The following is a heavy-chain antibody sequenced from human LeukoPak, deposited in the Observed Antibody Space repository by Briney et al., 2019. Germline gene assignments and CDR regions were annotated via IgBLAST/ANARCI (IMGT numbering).Heavy chain of an antibody. CDR3: AAVAYYDFWSGYHLGAFDI. CDR2: IVVGSGNT. CDR1: GFTFTSSA. J-gene: IGHJ3*02. V-gene: IGHV1-58*01. D-gene: IGHD3-3*01. Sequence: GSSVKVSCKASGFTFTSSAVQWVRQARGQRLEWIGWIVVGSGNTNYAQKFQERVTITRDMSTSTAYMELSSLRSEDTAVYYCAAVAYYDFWSGYHLGAFDIWGQGTMVTVSS.